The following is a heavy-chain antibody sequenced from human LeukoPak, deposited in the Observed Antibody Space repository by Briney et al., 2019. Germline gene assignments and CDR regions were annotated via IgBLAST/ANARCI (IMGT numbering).Heavy chain of an antibody. D-gene: IGHD2-15*01. V-gene: IGHV1-69*13. Sequence: ASVKVSCKASGGTFSSYAISWVRQAPGQGLEWMGGIIPIFGTANYAQKFQGRVTITADESTSTAYVELSSLRSEDTAVYYCASTSGYCSGGSCYSGRFDPWGQGTLVTVSS. J-gene: IGHJ5*02. CDR3: ASTSGYCSGGSCYSGRFDP. CDR2: IIPIFGTA. CDR1: GGTFSSYA.